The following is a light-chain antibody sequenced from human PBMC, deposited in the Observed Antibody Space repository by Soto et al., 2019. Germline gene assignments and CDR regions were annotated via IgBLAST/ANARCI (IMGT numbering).Light chain of an antibody. CDR2: DAS. CDR1: QSISRY. Sequence: DIQMTQSPSSLSASVGDRITITCRASQSISRYLNWYQHKPGKAPKVLIFDASSLESGVPSRFSGSGSATEFTLTISSLQPDDFATYYCQQYSTYPWTFGQGTKVDI. CDR3: QQYSTYPWT. V-gene: IGKV1-5*01. J-gene: IGKJ1*01.